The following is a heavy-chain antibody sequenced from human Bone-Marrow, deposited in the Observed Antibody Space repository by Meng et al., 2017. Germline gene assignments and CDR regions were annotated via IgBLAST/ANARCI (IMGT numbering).Heavy chain of an antibody. V-gene: IGHV3-21*01. CDR1: GFTFSSYS. Sequence: GESLKISCAASGFTFSSYSMNWVRQAPGKGLEWVSSISSSSSYIYYADSVKGRFTISRDNAKNSLYLQMNSLRAEDTAVYYCARASDILTGYFLDYWGQGTLVTVSS. CDR3: ARASDILTGYFLDY. J-gene: IGHJ4*02. D-gene: IGHD3-9*01. CDR2: ISSSSSYI.